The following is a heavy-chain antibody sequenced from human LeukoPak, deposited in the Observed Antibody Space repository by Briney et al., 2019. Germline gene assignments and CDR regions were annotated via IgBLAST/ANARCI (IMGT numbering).Heavy chain of an antibody. Sequence: GGSLRLSCAASGFTFSSYAMSWVRQAPGKRLEWVSAISGSGGSTYYADSVKGRFTISRDNSKNTLYLQMNGLRAEDTAVYYCAKDAYRLLWFGELLSGAFDIWGQGTMVTVSS. J-gene: IGHJ3*02. D-gene: IGHD3-10*01. CDR1: GFTFSSYA. V-gene: IGHV3-23*01. CDR2: ISGSGGST. CDR3: AKDAYRLLWFGELLSGAFDI.